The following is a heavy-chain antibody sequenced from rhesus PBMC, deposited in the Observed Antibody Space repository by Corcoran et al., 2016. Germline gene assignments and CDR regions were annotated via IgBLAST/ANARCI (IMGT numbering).Heavy chain of an antibody. CDR3: APSWGDYNLPV. J-gene: IGHJ5-1*01. Sequence: EVQLVQSGAEVKKPVASVKISCKASGYTFTDYYMHWVRQAPGKGLEWMGRVEPEDGEAIHTQKFQDRVPITADTSTDTAYMELSSLRSEDTAVYFCAPSWGDYNLPVWGPGVLVTVSS. CDR1: GYTFTDYY. CDR2: VEPEDGEA. V-gene: IGHV1-111*02. D-gene: IGHD3-34*01.